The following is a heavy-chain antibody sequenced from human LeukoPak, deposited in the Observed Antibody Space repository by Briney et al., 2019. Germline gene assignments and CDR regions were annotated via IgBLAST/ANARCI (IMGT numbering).Heavy chain of an antibody. CDR1: GFTLSNYG. CDR3: AELGITMIGGV. CDR2: IYSGGST. Sequence: GGPLRLSCAASGFTLSNYGMTWVRQAPGKGLEWVSVIYSGGSTYYADSVKGRFTISRDNAKNSLYLQMNSLRAEDTAVYYCAELGITMIGGVWGKGTTVTISS. D-gene: IGHD3-10*02. J-gene: IGHJ6*04. V-gene: IGHV3-23*03.